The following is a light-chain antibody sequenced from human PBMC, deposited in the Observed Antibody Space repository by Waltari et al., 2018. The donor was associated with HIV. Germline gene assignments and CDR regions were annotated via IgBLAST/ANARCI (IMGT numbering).Light chain of an antibody. CDR3: GAWDSSLSAVV. CDR2: DNN. CDR1: SSNIGNNY. V-gene: IGLV1-51*01. Sequence: QSVLTQPPSVSAAPGQKVTISCSGRSSNIGNNYVSWYQQLPGTAPKLHIYDNNKRPSGIPDRFSGSKSGTSATLGITGLQTGDEADYYCGAWDSSLSAVVFGTGTKVTVL. J-gene: IGLJ1*01.